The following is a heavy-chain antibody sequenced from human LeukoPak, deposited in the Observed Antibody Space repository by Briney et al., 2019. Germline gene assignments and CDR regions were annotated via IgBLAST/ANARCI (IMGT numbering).Heavy chain of an antibody. CDR1: GGSFSGYY. CDR3: ARGRVVVDY. CDR2: INHSGST. Sequence: SETLSLPCAVYGGSFSGYYWSWIRQPPGKGLEWIGEINHSGSTNYNPSLKSRVTISVDTSKNQFSLKLSSVTAADTAVYYCARGRVVVDYWGQGTLVTVSS. J-gene: IGHJ4*02. V-gene: IGHV4-34*01. D-gene: IGHD2-15*01.